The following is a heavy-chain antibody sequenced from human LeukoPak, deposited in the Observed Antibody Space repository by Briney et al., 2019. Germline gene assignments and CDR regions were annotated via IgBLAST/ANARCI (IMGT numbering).Heavy chain of an antibody. CDR2: ISAYNGNT. CDR3: ARDSVVPPDIVVVTAIPRDAFDI. D-gene: IGHD2-21*02. CDR1: GYTFTSYG. Sequence: ASVKVSCKASGYTFTSYGISWVRQAPGQGLEWMGWISAYNGNTNYAQKLQGRVTMTTDTSTSTAYMELRSLRSDDTAVYYCARDSVVPPDIVVVTAIPRDAFDIWGQGTMVTVSS. J-gene: IGHJ3*02. V-gene: IGHV1-18*01.